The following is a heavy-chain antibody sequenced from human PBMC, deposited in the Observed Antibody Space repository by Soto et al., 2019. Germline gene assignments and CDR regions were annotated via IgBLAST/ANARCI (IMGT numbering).Heavy chain of an antibody. CDR2: ISAYNGNT. Sequence: ASVKVSCKASGYTFTSYGISWLRQAPGQGLEWMGWISAYNGNTNYAQKLQGRVTMTTDTSTSTAYMELRSLRSDDTAVYYCARGRVAAAGYNWFDPWGQGTLVTVSS. V-gene: IGHV1-18*01. CDR1: GYTFTSYG. J-gene: IGHJ5*02. D-gene: IGHD6-13*01. CDR3: ARGRVAAAGYNWFDP.